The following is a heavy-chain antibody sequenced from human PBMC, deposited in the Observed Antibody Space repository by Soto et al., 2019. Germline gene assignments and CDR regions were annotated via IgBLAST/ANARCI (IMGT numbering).Heavy chain of an antibody. J-gene: IGHJ4*02. D-gene: IGHD3-22*01. V-gene: IGHV4-61*05. CDR2: IFYSGST. CDR3: ARLQRDYYYDSSGPVDY. CDR1: GGSISSSIYY. Sequence: SETLSLTCTVSGGSISSSIYYWGWIRQPPGKGLEWIGNIFYSGSTNYNPSLKSRVTISVDTSKNQFSLKLSSVTAADTAVYYCARLQRDYYYDSSGPVDYWGQATLVTRLL.